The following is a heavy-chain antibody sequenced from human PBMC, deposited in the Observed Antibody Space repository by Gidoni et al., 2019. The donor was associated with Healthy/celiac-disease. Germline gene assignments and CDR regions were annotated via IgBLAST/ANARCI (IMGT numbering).Heavy chain of an antibody. CDR1: GGSFSGYY. V-gene: IGHV4-34*01. Sequence: QVQLQQWGAGLLKLSETLSLTCAVYGGSFSGYYWSWIRQPPGKGLEWIGEINHSGSTNYNPSLKSRVTISVDTSKNQFSLKLSSVTAADTAVYYCASGTIFGVVTFDYWGQGTLVTVSS. CDR3: ASGTIFGVVTFDY. D-gene: IGHD3-3*01. CDR2: INHSGST. J-gene: IGHJ4*02.